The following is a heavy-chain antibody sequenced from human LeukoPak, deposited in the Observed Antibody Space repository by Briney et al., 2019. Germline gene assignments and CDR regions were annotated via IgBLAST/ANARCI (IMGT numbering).Heavy chain of an antibody. V-gene: IGHV3-23*01. Sequence: GGSLRLSCAASGFTFSSYAMSWVRQAPGTGLEWVSAISGSGGNTYYADSVKGRFTISRDNSKNTLYPQMNSLRAEDTAVYYCAKGRSSSSWYSGDFDYWGQGTLVTVSS. CDR2: ISGSGGNT. CDR1: GFTFSSYA. D-gene: IGHD6-13*01. J-gene: IGHJ4*02. CDR3: AKGRSSSSWYSGDFDY.